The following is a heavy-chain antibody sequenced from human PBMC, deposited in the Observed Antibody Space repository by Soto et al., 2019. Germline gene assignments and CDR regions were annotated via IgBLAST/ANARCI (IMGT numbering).Heavy chain of an antibody. D-gene: IGHD6-19*01. CDR1: GDSISSYY. J-gene: IGHJ4*02. CDR3: AGDCAGYSSGWYQRGGFDY. Sequence: SETLSLTCTVSGDSISSYYWSWIRQPPGKGLEWIGYIYYSGSTNYNPSLKSRVTISVDTSKNQFSLKLSSVTAADTAVYYCAGDCAGYSSGWYQRGGFDYWGQGTLVTVSS. V-gene: IGHV4-59*01. CDR2: IYYSGST.